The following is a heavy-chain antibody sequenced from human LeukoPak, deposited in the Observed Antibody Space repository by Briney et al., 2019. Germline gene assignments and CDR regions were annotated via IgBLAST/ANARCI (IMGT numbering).Heavy chain of an antibody. CDR2: ISGSGGST. CDR3: AKDQSFFDGLSGYYYYMDV. V-gene: IGHV3-23*01. J-gene: IGHJ6*03. CDR1: GFTFSSYA. D-gene: IGHD3-9*01. Sequence: GGSLRLSCAASGFTFSSYAMSWVRQAPGKGLEWVSAISGSGGSTYYADSVKGRFTISRDNSKNTLYLQMNSLRAEDTAVYYCAKDQSFFDGLSGYYYYMDVWGKGTTVTVSS.